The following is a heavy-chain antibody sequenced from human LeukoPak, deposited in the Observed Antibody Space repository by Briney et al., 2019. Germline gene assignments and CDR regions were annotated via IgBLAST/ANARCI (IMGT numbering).Heavy chain of an antibody. J-gene: IGHJ4*02. D-gene: IGHD7-27*01. CDR1: GFTFSSYG. Sequence: GGSLRLSCAASGFTFSSYGMSWVRQAPGKGLEWVSAISGSGGSTYYADSVKGRFTISRDNSKNTLYLQMNSLRAEDTAVYYCAKDSGETGDHDYWGQGTLVTVSS. CDR2: ISGSGGST. CDR3: AKDSGETGDHDY. V-gene: IGHV3-23*01.